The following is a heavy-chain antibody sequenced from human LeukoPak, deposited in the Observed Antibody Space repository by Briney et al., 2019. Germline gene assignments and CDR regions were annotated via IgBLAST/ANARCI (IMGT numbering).Heavy chain of an antibody. CDR3: ARDNYYDSSGIFDY. D-gene: IGHD3-22*01. Sequence: SEILSLTCTISGGSISSYYWSWIRRPAGKGLEWIGRIYTSGSTNYNPSLKSRVTMSVDTSKNQFSLKLSSVTAADTAVYYCARDNYYDSSGIFDYWGQGTLVTVSS. J-gene: IGHJ4*02. CDR1: GGSISSYY. V-gene: IGHV4-4*07. CDR2: IYTSGST.